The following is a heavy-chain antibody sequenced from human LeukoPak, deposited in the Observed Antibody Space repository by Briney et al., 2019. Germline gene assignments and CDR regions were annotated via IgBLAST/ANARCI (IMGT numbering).Heavy chain of an antibody. CDR3: AKDSGSGRGGSFDI. CDR2: ISSSSSTI. J-gene: IGHJ3*02. Sequence: GGSLRLSCAASGFTFSSYSMNWVRQAPGKGLEWVSYISSSSSTIYYADSVKGRFTISRDNAKNSLYLQMNSLRAEDTAVYYCAKDSGSGRGGSFDIWGQGTMVTVSS. D-gene: IGHD1-14*01. V-gene: IGHV3-48*04. CDR1: GFTFSSYS.